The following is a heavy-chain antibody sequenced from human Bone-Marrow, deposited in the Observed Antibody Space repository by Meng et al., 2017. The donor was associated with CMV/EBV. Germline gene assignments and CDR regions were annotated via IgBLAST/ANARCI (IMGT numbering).Heavy chain of an antibody. CDR2: ISGTGDTT. CDR1: GFTFGDNA. D-gene: IGHD2-2*01. CDR3: AKDACSSTRCHYWYFDL. Sequence: GGSLRLSCAASGFTFGDNAMSWVRQAPGKGLEWVSTISGTGDTTYIADSVKGRFTISRDNSKNTLYLQMNSLRAEDTAVYYCAKDACSSTRCHYWYFDLWGRGNRV. V-gene: IGHV3-23*01. J-gene: IGHJ2*01.